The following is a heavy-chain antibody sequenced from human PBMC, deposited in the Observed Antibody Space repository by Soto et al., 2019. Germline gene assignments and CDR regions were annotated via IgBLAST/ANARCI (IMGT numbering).Heavy chain of an antibody. V-gene: IGHV4-59*01. CDR3: ARWDHVVFHFDY. Sequence: TLSLTCTVSGGSITSYYWSWIRQPPGKGLEWIGQVHYRGTTNYNPSLKSRVTISADTSKNQFYLKLSSVNAADTAVYYCARWDHVVFHFDYWGQGALVTVSS. J-gene: IGHJ4*02. CDR2: VHYRGTT. CDR1: GGSITSYY. D-gene: IGHD2-21*01.